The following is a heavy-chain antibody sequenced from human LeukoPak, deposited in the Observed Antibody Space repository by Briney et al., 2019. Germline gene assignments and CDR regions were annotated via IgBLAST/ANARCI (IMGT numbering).Heavy chain of an antibody. Sequence: PGRSLRLSCAASGFTFSSYGMHWVRQAPGKGLEWLALISYDGSNKYYADSVKGRFTISRDNSKNTLYLQMSSLRADDTAVYYCARGPGIAVALIAFDIWGQGTMVTVSS. D-gene: IGHD6-19*01. CDR3: ARGPGIAVALIAFDI. V-gene: IGHV3-30*19. CDR1: GFTFSSYG. CDR2: ISYDGSNK. J-gene: IGHJ3*02.